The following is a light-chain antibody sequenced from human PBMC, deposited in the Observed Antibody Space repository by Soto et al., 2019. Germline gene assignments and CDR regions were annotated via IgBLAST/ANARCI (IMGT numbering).Light chain of an antibody. J-gene: IGLJ1*01. CDR2: DVS. CDR1: SSDVGGYNY. V-gene: IGLV2-14*01. Sequence: QSALTQPASVSGSPGQSITISCTGTSSDVGGYNYVSWYQQHPGKAPKLMIYDVSNRPPGVSNRFSGSKSGNTASLTISGLQAEDEADYYCSSYTISSTNVFGTGTKVTVL. CDR3: SSYTISSTNV.